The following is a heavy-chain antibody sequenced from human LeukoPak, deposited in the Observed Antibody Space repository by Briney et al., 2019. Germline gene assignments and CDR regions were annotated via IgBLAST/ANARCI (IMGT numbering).Heavy chain of an antibody. J-gene: IGHJ4*02. D-gene: IGHD2-2*01. CDR3: ARASYCSSTSCYAYFDY. CDR1: GFTFSSYN. V-gene: IGHV3-21*01. Sequence: GSLRLSCAASGFTFSSYNMNWVRQAPGKGLEWVSSISSSSSYIYYADSVKGRFTISRDNAKNSLYLQMNSLRAEDTAVYYCARASYCSSTSCYAYFDYWGQGTLVTVSS. CDR2: ISSSSSYI.